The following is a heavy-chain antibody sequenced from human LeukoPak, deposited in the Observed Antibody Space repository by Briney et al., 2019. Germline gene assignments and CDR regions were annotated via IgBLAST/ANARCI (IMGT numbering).Heavy chain of an antibody. CDR1: GYTFASYD. Sequence: ASVKVSCKASGYTFASYDINWVRQATGQGLEWMGWMNPNSGNTGYAQKFQGRVAMTRNTSISTAYMELSSLRSEATAVYYYARVSYEGYYYYYYMDVWGKGTTVTVSS. D-gene: IGHD5-12*01. CDR3: ARVSYEGYYYYYYMDV. J-gene: IGHJ6*03. V-gene: IGHV1-8*01. CDR2: MNPNSGNT.